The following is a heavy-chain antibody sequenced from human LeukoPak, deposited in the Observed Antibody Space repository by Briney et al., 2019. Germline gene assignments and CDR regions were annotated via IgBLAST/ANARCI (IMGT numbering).Heavy chain of an antibody. Sequence: SETLSLTCTVSGGSISSGGYYWSWIRQHPGKGLEWIGYIYYSGSTYYNPSLKSRVTISVDTSKNQFSLKLSSVTAADTAVYYCARDGHYYDSSGYYSSAFDIWGQGTMVTVSS. J-gene: IGHJ3*02. V-gene: IGHV4-31*03. CDR3: ARDGHYYDSSGYYSSAFDI. D-gene: IGHD3-22*01. CDR2: IYYSGST. CDR1: GGSISSGGYY.